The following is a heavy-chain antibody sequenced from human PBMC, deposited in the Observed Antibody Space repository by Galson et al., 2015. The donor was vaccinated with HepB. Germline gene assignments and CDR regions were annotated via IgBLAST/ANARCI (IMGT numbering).Heavy chain of an antibody. CDR1: GVSFDTCH. Sequence: SLRLSCAASGVSFDTCHMNWVRQAPGKGLEWVSYISGGSSTIYYADSVEGRFTISRDNAKNSLYLQMNALRADDTAVYYCARVDAGFNLRVYYNGMDIWGQGTTVTVSS. CDR3: ARVDAGFNLRVYYNGMDI. J-gene: IGHJ6*02. CDR2: ISGGSSTI. V-gene: IGHV3-48*04. D-gene: IGHD5/OR15-5a*01.